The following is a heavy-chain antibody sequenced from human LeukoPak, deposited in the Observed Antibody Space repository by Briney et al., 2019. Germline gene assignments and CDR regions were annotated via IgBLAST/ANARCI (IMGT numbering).Heavy chain of an antibody. D-gene: IGHD3-10*01. CDR1: GYTFTSYD. Sequence: ASVKVSCKASGYTFTSYDINWVRQATGQGLEWMGWVNPNSGNTGYAQKFQGRVTMTRNTSISTAYMELSSLRSEDTAVYFCATEGKMIRGVYTDYWGQGTLVTVSS. CDR3: ATEGKMIRGVYTDY. V-gene: IGHV1-8*01. CDR2: VNPNSGNT. J-gene: IGHJ4*02.